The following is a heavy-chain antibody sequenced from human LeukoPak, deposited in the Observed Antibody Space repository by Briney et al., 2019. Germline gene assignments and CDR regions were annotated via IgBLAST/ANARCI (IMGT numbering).Heavy chain of an antibody. V-gene: IGHV1-2*02. D-gene: IGHD6-25*01. CDR1: GYTFTGYY. Sequence: ASVKVSCKASGYTFTGYYMHWVRQAPGQGLEWMGWINPNSGGTNYAQKFQGRVTMTRGTSISTAYMELSRLRSDDTAVYYCAKSSPRRDDAFDIWGQGTMVTVSS. CDR2: INPNSGGT. J-gene: IGHJ3*02. CDR3: AKSSPRRDDAFDI.